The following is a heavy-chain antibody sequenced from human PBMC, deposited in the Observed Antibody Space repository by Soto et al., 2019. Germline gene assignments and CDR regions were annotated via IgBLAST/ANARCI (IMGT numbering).Heavy chain of an antibody. J-gene: IGHJ4*02. CDR3: AKDRGYSYRAGFDY. CDR1: GFTFSSYG. Sequence: GGSLRLSCAASGFTFSSYGMHWVRQAPGKGLEWVAVISYDGSNKYYADSVKGRFTISRDNSKNTLYLQMNSLRAEDTAVYYCAKDRGYSYRAGFDYWGQGTLGTVSS. D-gene: IGHD5-18*01. V-gene: IGHV3-30*18. CDR2: ISYDGSNK.